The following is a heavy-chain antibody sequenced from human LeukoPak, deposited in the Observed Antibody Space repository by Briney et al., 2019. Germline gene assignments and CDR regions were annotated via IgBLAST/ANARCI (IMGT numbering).Heavy chain of an antibody. CDR3: AKDSSIAPRLGDY. Sequence: PGGSLRLSCAASGFTSSSYAMSWVRQAPGKGLEWVSAISGSGGSTYYADSVKGRFTISRDNSKNTLYLQMNSLRAEDTAVYYCAKDSSIAPRLGDYWGQGTLVTVSS. D-gene: IGHD3-16*01. J-gene: IGHJ4*02. CDR1: GFTSSSYA. CDR2: ISGSGGST. V-gene: IGHV3-23*01.